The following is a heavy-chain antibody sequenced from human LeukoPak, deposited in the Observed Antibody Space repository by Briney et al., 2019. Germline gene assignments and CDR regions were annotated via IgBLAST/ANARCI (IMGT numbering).Heavy chain of an antibody. CDR1: GGSISDSFEDY. Sequence: SETLSLTCVVSGGSISDSFEDYWSWVRQPPGKGFEWIAEVHHTGRTIYSPSFARRVTISADTSKNQVSLKLTSVTAADTAVYYRARRGYDSSGYYYAYWGQGTLVTVSS. V-gene: IGHV4-4*02. D-gene: IGHD3-22*01. CDR3: ARRGYDSSGYYYAY. J-gene: IGHJ4*02. CDR2: VHHTGRT.